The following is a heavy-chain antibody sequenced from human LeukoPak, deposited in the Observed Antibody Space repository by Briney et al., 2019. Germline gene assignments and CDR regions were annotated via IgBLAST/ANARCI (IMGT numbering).Heavy chain of an antibody. D-gene: IGHD4-17*01. CDR1: GFTFSTYS. V-gene: IGHV3-21*01. Sequence: GGSLRLSCAASGFTFSTYSMNWVRQAPGKGLEWVSSISLSSTYIFYADSVMGRFTVSRDNAKNSLYLQMNSLRAEDTAVYYCARSIMYGDHGEDIWGQGTVVAVSS. CDR2: ISLSSTYI. CDR3: ARSIMYGDHGEDI. J-gene: IGHJ3*02.